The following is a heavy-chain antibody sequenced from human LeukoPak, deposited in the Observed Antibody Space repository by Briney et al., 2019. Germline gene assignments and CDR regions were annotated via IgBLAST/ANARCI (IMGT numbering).Heavy chain of an antibody. Sequence: KPSETLSLTCTASGGSISSSDYYWGWIRQPPGEGLEWIGNIYYSGSTYYNPSLKSRVTVSVDTSKNQFSLKLSSVTAADTAVYYCARTFSSPPYATFDIWGQGTMVTVSS. CDR2: IYYSGST. CDR3: ARTFSSPPYATFDI. J-gene: IGHJ3*02. D-gene: IGHD6-13*01. CDR1: GGSISSSDYY. V-gene: IGHV4-39*01.